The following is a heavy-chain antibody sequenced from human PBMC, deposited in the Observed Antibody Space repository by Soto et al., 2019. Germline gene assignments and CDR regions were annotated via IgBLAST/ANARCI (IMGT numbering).Heavy chain of an antibody. Sequence: QVQLVQSGAEVKRPGSSVKVSCKASGDTFSFYSINWVRQAPGLGLEWMGRVNPILSMSNYAQRFQGRVTMPADKPTSTANIELRGLRSEDTAMYYCATSYGSGYRAFDYCGQGALVTVSS. D-gene: IGHD3-10*01. CDR2: VNPILSMS. V-gene: IGHV1-69*04. J-gene: IGHJ4*02. CDR3: ATSYGSGYRAFDY. CDR1: GDTFSFYS.